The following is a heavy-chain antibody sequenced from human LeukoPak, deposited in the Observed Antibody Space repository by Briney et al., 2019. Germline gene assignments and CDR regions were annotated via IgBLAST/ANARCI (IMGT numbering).Heavy chain of an antibody. V-gene: IGHV3-30*03. J-gene: IGHJ4*02. CDR2: ISYDGGNK. Sequence: GGSLRLSCAASGFTFSSYGMHWVRQAPGKGLEWVAVISYDGGNKYYADSVKGRFTISRDNSKNTLYLQMNSLRAEDTAVYYCATPYGSGNKRDFDYWGQGTLVTVSS. D-gene: IGHD3-10*01. CDR1: GFTFSSYG. CDR3: ATPYGSGNKRDFDY.